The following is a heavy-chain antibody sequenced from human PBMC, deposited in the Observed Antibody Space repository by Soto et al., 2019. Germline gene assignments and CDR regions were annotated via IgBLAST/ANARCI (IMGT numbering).Heavy chain of an antibody. CDR3: AKTRELRGVGPEN. J-gene: IGHJ4*02. CDR2: ISGSGAST. Sequence: VQLLESGGGLVQPGGSLRLSCAASGFMFRSYVMSWVRQAPGKGLEWVSSISGSGASTYYADSVKGRFTISRDDSKNTKSLQMNSLRSDDTAVYYCAKTRELRGVGPENWVQGTLVTVSS. V-gene: IGHV3-23*01. CDR1: GFMFRSYV. D-gene: IGHD3-10*01.